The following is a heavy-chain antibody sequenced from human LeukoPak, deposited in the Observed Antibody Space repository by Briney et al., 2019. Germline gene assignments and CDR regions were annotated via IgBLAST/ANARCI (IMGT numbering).Heavy chain of an antibody. CDR3: ATHTYYYSSGSFAY. CDR1: GYTFTSYD. CDR2: TNPSSGNT. D-gene: IGHD3-10*01. V-gene: IGHV1-8*01. Sequence: ASVKVSCKASGYTFTSYDINWVRQATGQGPEWMGWTNPSSGNTGYAQRFQGRVSMTRDTSTNTAYLELSSLRSEDTAVYYCATHTYYYSSGSFAYWGQGTLVTVSS. J-gene: IGHJ4*02.